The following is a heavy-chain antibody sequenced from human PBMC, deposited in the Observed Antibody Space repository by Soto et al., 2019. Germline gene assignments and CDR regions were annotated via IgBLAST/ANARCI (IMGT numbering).Heavy chain of an antibody. V-gene: IGHV4-59*01. CDR3: ARGASNWQYFDY. D-gene: IGHD4-4*01. CDR2: FHYSGIS. CDR1: DGSIRCYY. J-gene: IGHJ4*02. Sequence: SETLSLTCTVSDGSIRCYYWSWIRQPPGKGLEWIGYFHYSGISNYNSSLKSRVTMSLDTSKNQFSLKLSSVSAADTAIYYCARGASNWQYFDYWGQGALVTVSS.